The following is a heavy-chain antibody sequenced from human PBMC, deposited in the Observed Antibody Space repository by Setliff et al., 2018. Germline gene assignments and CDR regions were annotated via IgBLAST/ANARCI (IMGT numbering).Heavy chain of an antibody. CDR2: ISSSGSLI. CDR1: GFTFSDYY. Sequence: GGSLRLSCATSGFTFSDYYMSWIRQTPGKGLEWVAYISSSGSLIYYPDSVKGRFTISRDNAKKSVDLQMNSLRAEDTAVYYCATKAVAGTGGQGNLVTVSS. D-gene: IGHD6-19*01. CDR3: ATKAVAGT. J-gene: IGHJ4*02. V-gene: IGHV3-11*01.